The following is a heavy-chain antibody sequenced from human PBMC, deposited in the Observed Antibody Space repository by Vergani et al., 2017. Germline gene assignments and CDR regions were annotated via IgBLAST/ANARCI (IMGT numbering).Heavy chain of an antibody. V-gene: IGHV1-18*01. Sequence: QVQLVQSGAEVKKPGASVKVSCKVSGYTLTELSMHWVRQAPGKGLEWMGWISAYNGNTNYAQKLQGRVTMTTDTSTSTAYMELRSLRSDDTAVYYCAREEAYHQLLSYWGQGTLVTVSS. D-gene: IGHD2-2*01. CDR1: GYTLTELS. J-gene: IGHJ4*02. CDR2: ISAYNGNT. CDR3: AREEAYHQLLSY.